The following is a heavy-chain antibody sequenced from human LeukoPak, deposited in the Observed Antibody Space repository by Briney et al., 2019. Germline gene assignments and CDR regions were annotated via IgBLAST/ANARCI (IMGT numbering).Heavy chain of an antibody. V-gene: IGHV5-51*01. CDR3: ARLGLTPYYYYYMDV. J-gene: IGHJ6*03. CDR2: IYPGDSDT. Sequence: GESLKISXRGSGYSFTSYWIGWVRQMPGKGLEWMGIIYPGDSDTRYSPSFQGQVTISADKSISTAYLQWSSLKASDTAMYYCARLGLTPYYYYYMDVWGTGTTVTVSS. CDR1: GYSFTSYW. D-gene: IGHD1-14*01.